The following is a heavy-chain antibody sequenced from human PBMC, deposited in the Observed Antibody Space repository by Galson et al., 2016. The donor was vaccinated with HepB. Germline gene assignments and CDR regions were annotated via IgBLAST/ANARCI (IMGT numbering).Heavy chain of an antibody. CDR1: GLIFKNAW. J-gene: IGHJ4*02. Sequence: SLRLSCAASGLIFKNAWMNWVRQAPGKGLEWVGRIKSKADRGTTEYSAPVKGRFTISRDDSQNMVYLQMNSLKTEDTAVYYCTTGWGRSLDWISHDSWGQGTLVTVSS. V-gene: IGHV3-15*07. D-gene: IGHD3/OR15-3a*01. CDR3: TTGWGRSLDWISHDS. CDR2: IKSKADRGTT.